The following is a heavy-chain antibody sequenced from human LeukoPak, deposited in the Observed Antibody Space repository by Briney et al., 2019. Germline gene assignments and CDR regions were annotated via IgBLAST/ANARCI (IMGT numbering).Heavy chain of an antibody. Sequence: GGSLRLSCAASGFTFSSYAMSWVRQAPGKGLEWVANIKQDGSEKYYVDSVKGRFTISRDNAKNSLYLQLNSLRAEDTAVYYCARARGGYDFDYWGQGTLVTVSS. V-gene: IGHV3-7*03. CDR1: GFTFSSYA. CDR3: ARARGGYDFDY. CDR2: IKQDGSEK. D-gene: IGHD5-12*01. J-gene: IGHJ4*02.